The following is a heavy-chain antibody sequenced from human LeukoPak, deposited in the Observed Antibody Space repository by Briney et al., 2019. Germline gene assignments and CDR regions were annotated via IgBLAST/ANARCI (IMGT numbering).Heavy chain of an antibody. CDR3: ARDNRKRWRGSGYIEIDYRYYMDV. D-gene: IGHD3-3*01. V-gene: IGHV4-4*07. J-gene: IGHJ6*03. CDR2: IYTSGSI. CDR1: GGSISNCY. Sequence: SETLSLTCTVSGGSISNCYWSWIRQPAGKGLEWIGRIYTSGSINYNPSLESRVTMSVDPSKNQCSLKLSSEPAADTAVYYCARDNRKRWRGSGYIEIDYRYYMDVWGKGTTVNVSS.